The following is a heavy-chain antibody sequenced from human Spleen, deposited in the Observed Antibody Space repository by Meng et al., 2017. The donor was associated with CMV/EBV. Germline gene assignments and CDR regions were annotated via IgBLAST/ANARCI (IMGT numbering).Heavy chain of an antibody. CDR2: ISSSSNYI. V-gene: IGHV3-21*01. J-gene: IGHJ4*02. Sequence: GGSLRLSCAVSGFTFSTYSVNWVRQAPGKGLEWVSSISSSSNYIYYADSVKGRFTISRDNAKNSLYLQMNSLRAEDTAVYYCARDGVGANTLDYWGQGTLVTVSS. CDR1: GFTFSTYS. D-gene: IGHD1-26*01. CDR3: ARDGVGANTLDY.